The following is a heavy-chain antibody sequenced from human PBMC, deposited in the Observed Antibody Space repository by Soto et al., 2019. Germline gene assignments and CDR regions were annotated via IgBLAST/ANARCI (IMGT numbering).Heavy chain of an antibody. CDR1: GGPFGGFC. CDR2: IHHGGST. Sequence: PSETLSLTCAVNGGPFGGFCWTWIRQSPGKGLEWIGEIHHGGSTNYNPSLKSRVTMSLDTSKNQFSLKLTPVTAADTAVYYCARGYRISMVILTTNYFDSWGQGTPVTVSS. CDR3: ARGYRISMVILTTNYFDS. D-gene: IGHD3-10*01. J-gene: IGHJ4*02. V-gene: IGHV4-34*01.